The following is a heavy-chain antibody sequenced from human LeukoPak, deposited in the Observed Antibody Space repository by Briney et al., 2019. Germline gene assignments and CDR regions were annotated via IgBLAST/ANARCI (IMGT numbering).Heavy chain of an antibody. Sequence: PSETLSLTCAVYGGSFSGYYWSWIRQPPGKGLDWIGEINHSGSTNYNPSLKSRVTISVDASKNQFSLKLSSVTAADTAVYYCARGGAVAGSPLNWYFDLWGRGTLVTVSS. D-gene: IGHD6-19*01. CDR1: GGSFSGYY. V-gene: IGHV4-34*01. CDR3: ARGGAVAGSPLNWYFDL. CDR2: INHSGST. J-gene: IGHJ2*01.